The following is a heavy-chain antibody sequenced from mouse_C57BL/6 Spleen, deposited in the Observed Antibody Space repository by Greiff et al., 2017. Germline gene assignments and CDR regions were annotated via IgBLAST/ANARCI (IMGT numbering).Heavy chain of an antibody. D-gene: IGHD2-5*01. Sequence: EVKLMESGAELVRPGASVKLSCTASGFNIKDDYMHWVKQRPEQGLEWIGWIDPENGDTEYASKFQGKATITADTSSNTAYLQLSSLTSEDTAVYYCTTLYYSNFDYWGQGTTLTVSS. CDR2: IDPENGDT. CDR3: TTLYYSNFDY. V-gene: IGHV14-4*01. CDR1: GFNIKDDY. J-gene: IGHJ2*01.